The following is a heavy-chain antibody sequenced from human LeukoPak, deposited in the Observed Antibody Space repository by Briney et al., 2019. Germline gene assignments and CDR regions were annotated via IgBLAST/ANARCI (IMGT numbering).Heavy chain of an antibody. Sequence: RGSLRLSCAASGFTFDDYGMSWVRQAPGKGLEWVSGINWNGGSTGYADSVKGRFTISRGNAKNSLYLQMNSLRAEDTALYYCARGKDGYNFHAFDIWGQGTMVTVSS. CDR3: ARGKDGYNFHAFDI. D-gene: IGHD5-24*01. J-gene: IGHJ3*02. CDR2: INWNGGST. CDR1: GFTFDDYG. V-gene: IGHV3-20*04.